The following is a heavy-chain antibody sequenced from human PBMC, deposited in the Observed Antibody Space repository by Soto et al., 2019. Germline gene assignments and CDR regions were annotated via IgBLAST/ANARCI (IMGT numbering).Heavy chain of an antibody. CDR3: ARGDSSGWYIY. V-gene: IGHV3-33*01. J-gene: IGHJ4*02. D-gene: IGHD6-19*01. CDR2: IWYDGSNK. Sequence: GGSLRLSCAASGFTFSSYGMHWVRQAQGKGLEWVAVIWYDGSNKYYADSVKGRFTISRDNSKNTLYLQMNSLRAEDTAVYYCARGDSSGWYIYWGQGTLVTVSS. CDR1: GFTFSSYG.